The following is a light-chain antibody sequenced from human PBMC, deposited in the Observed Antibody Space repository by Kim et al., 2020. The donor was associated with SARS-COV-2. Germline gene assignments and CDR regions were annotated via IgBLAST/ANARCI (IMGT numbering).Light chain of an antibody. Sequence: GQRHTISCSGSVSNIGGHSVYRYQQSPGTAPQLLIYRNYQRPSGVPYRFSGSNSVTSASLASSGLRSADEADYFCSARDYSLSGYVFGAGTKVTVL. V-gene: IGLV1-47*01. CDR2: RNY. CDR1: VSNIGGHS. J-gene: IGLJ1*01. CDR3: SARDYSLSGYV.